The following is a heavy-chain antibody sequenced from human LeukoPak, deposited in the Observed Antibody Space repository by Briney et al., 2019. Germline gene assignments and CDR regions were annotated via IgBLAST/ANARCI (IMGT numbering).Heavy chain of an antibody. Sequence: PGGSLRLSCAASGFTFSSYEMNWVRQAPGKGLEWVSYISSSGSTIYYADSVKGRFTISRDNAKNSLYLLMNSLRAEDTAVYYCARDRPYGSGRERYFDYWGQGTLVTVSS. CDR2: ISSSGSTI. CDR3: ARDRPYGSGRERYFDY. J-gene: IGHJ4*02. V-gene: IGHV3-48*03. D-gene: IGHD3-10*01. CDR1: GFTFSSYE.